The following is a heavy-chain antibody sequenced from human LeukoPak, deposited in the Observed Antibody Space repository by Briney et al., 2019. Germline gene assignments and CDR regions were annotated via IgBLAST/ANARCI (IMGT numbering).Heavy chain of an antibody. CDR1: GFTFSSYW. Sequence: GGSLRLSCAASGFTFSSYWMNWVRQAPGKGLEWVVKIKQDGSEKYYVDSVKGRFTISRDNAKNSLYLQMNSLRAEDTAVYYCARGYYGMDVWGQGTTVTVSS. CDR3: ARGYYGMDV. CDR2: IKQDGSEK. J-gene: IGHJ6*02. V-gene: IGHV3-7*04.